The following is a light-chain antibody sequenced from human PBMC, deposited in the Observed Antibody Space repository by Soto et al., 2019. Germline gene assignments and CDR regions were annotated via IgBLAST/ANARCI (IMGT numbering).Light chain of an antibody. V-gene: IGKV3-20*01. CDR3: QQYSNSPFT. Sequence: EIVLTQSPGTLSLSPGERATLSCRASQSVSSSYLAWYQHKPGQAPRLLIYGASSRATGIPDRFSGSGSGTDFTLTISRLEPEDFAVYYCQQYSNSPFTFGPGTKVDI. CDR1: QSVSSSY. CDR2: GAS. J-gene: IGKJ3*01.